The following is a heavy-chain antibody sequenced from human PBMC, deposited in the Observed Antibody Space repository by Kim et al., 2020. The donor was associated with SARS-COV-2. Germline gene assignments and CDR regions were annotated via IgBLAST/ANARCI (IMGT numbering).Heavy chain of an antibody. V-gene: IGHV3-7*01. CDR1: GFTFSNHW. CDR2: IRSDEITT. J-gene: IGHJ4*02. Sequence: GGSLRLSCTASGFTFSNHWMTWVRQAPGKGLEWVANIRSDEITTYYVDSERGRFTISRDNAKNSMYLQMNSLRAEDTGVYYCARKRGNTVSTDWGQGTLVTVSS. CDR3: ARKRGNTVSTD. D-gene: IGHD4-17*01.